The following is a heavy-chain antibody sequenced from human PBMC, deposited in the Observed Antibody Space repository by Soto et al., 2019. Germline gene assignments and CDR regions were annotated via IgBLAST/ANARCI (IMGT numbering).Heavy chain of an antibody. CDR1: GNTFTSYD. CDR2: INPNSGNI. V-gene: IGHV1-8*01. Sequence: ASVKVSCKASGNTFTSYDINWVRQATGHGLEWMGWINPNSGNIGYARKFQGRVTMTRDTAIRTAYMEVSRLRSDDTAVYYCAREPATAKPEGVDFWGQGTLVTVSS. D-gene: IGHD1-1*01. CDR3: AREPATAKPEGVDF. J-gene: IGHJ4*02.